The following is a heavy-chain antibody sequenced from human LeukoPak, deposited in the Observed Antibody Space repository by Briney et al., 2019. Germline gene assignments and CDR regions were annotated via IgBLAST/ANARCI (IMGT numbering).Heavy chain of an antibody. Sequence: GGSLRLSCAASGFTFSSYAMSWVRQAPGKGLEWVSAISGSGGSTYYADSVKGRFTISRVNSKNTLYLQMNSLRAENTAVYYCAKDRPVTFNLWFGELFDYWGQGTLVTVSS. CDR2: ISGSGGST. J-gene: IGHJ4*02. D-gene: IGHD3-10*01. V-gene: IGHV3-23*01. CDR1: GFTFSSYA. CDR3: AKDRPVTFNLWFGELFDY.